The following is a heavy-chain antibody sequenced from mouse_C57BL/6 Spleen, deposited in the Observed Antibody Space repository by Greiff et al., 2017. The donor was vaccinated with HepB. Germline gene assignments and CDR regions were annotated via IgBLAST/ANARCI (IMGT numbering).Heavy chain of an antibody. CDR3: ARAPYGSSYFYAMDY. D-gene: IGHD1-1*01. CDR1: GFNIKNTY. Sequence: VQLKQSVAELVRPGASVKLSCTASGFNIKNTYMHWVKQRPEQGLEWIGRIDPANGNTKYAPKFQGKATITADTSSNTAYLQLSSLTSEDTAIYYCARAPYGSSYFYAMDYWGQGTSVTVSS. CDR2: IDPANGNT. J-gene: IGHJ4*01. V-gene: IGHV14-3*01.